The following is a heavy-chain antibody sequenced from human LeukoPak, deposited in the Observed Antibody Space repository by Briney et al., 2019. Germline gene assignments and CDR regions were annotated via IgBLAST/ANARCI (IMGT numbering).Heavy chain of an antibody. CDR3: ARGDIVVVPAAIVGYNWFDP. CDR2: INHSGST. J-gene: IGHJ5*02. CDR1: GFTFSSYS. D-gene: IGHD2-2*02. Sequence: GSLRLSCAASGFTFSSYSMNWIRQPPGKGLEWIGEINHSGSTNYNPSLKSRVTISVDTSKNQFSLKLSSVTAADTAVYYCARGDIVVVPAAIVGYNWFDPWGQGTLVTVSS. V-gene: IGHV4-34*01.